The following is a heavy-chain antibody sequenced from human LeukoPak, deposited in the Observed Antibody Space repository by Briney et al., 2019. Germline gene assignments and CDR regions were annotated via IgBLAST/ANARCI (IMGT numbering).Heavy chain of an antibody. Sequence: SETLSLTCTVSGGSISSSSYYWGWIRQPPGKGLEWIGSIYYSGSTYYNPSLKSRVTISVDTSKNQFSLKLSSVTAADTAVYYCARGHSSSLNAFDIWGQGTMVTVSS. D-gene: IGHD6-6*01. CDR2: IYYSGST. CDR1: GGSISSSSYY. CDR3: ARGHSSSLNAFDI. V-gene: IGHV4-39*07. J-gene: IGHJ3*02.